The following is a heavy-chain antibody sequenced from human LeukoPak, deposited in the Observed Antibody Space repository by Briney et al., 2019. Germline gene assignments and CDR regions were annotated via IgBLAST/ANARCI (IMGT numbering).Heavy chain of an antibody. D-gene: IGHD2-15*01. Sequence: GGSLRLSCAASGFTFSSYAMSWVRQAPGKGLEWVAVIWYDGSNKYYADSVKGRFTISRDNSKNTLYLQMNSLRAEDTAVYYCARATPHIVVVVAATPPDYWGQGTLVTVSS. CDR1: GFTFSSYA. CDR2: IWYDGSNK. J-gene: IGHJ4*02. CDR3: ARATPHIVVVVAATPPDY. V-gene: IGHV3-33*08.